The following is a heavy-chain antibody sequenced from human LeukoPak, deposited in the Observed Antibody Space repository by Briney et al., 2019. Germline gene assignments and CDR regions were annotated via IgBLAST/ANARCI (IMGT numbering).Heavy chain of an antibody. Sequence: GASVKVSCKASGYTFTSYDINWVRQATGQGLEWMGWMNPNSGNTGYAQKFQGRVTMTRNTSISTAYMELSSLRSENTAVYYCARSGSPVGHAFDIWGQGTMVTVSS. CDR3: ARSGSPVGHAFDI. CDR2: MNPNSGNT. J-gene: IGHJ3*02. D-gene: IGHD3-10*01. V-gene: IGHV1-8*01. CDR1: GYTFTSYD.